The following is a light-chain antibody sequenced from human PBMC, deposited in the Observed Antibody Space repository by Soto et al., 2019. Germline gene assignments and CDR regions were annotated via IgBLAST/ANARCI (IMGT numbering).Light chain of an antibody. J-gene: IGKJ4*01. V-gene: IGKV3-20*01. CDR1: QSVRNNY. Sequence: EILLTTSPGTLSLSPWEIATLSCRASQSVRNNYLAWYQQKPGKAPRFLIYGASARDTGIPARFSGSGSGTDFTLTISRLEPEDIDAYYCQQFGSDPLTFGGGTKVDIK. CDR2: GAS. CDR3: QQFGSDPLT.